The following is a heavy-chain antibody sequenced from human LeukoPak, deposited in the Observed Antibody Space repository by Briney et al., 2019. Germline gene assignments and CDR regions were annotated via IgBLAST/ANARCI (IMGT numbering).Heavy chain of an antibody. D-gene: IGHD3-16*01. CDR1: GFTFTSHW. CDR2: IKQDGSEK. V-gene: IGHV3-7*01. J-gene: IGHJ6*03. CDR3: ARGPQPIHWAPYYMDV. Sequence: PGGSLRLSCAASGFTFTSHWMSWVRHAPGEGLEWGANIKQDGSEKYYVDSVKRRFTISRDYAKRSLYMKMKRLRAEETAVYYCARGPQPIHWAPYYMDVWGKGTTVTVSS.